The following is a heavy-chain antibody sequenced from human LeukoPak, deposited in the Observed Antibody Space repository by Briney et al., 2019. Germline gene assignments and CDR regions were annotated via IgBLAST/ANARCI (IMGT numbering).Heavy chain of an antibody. D-gene: IGHD5-24*01. J-gene: IGHJ4*02. V-gene: IGHV3-7*03. CDR3: ARERTRRRWLQRETGFDY. CDR1: GFTFSSYW. Sequence: GGSLRLSCAASGFTFSSYWMSWVRQAPGKGLEWVANIKQDGSEKYYVDSVKGRFTISRDNAKNSLYLQMNSLRAEDTAVYYCARERTRRRWLQRETGFDYWGQGTLVTVSS. CDR2: IKQDGSEK.